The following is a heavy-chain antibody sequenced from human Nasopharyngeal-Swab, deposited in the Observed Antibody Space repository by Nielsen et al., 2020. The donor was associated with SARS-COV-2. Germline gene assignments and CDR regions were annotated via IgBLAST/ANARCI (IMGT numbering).Heavy chain of an antibody. CDR3: ARAGGGYSYADY. CDR1: GFTFSSYA. J-gene: IGHJ4*02. V-gene: IGHV3-30-3*01. D-gene: IGHD5-18*01. Sequence: GESLKISCAASGFTFSSYAIHWVRQAPGKGLEWVAVISYDGSNKYYADSVKGRFTISRDNSRNTLYLQMNSLRAEDTAVYYCARAGGGYSYADYWGQGTLGTVSS. CDR2: ISYDGSNK.